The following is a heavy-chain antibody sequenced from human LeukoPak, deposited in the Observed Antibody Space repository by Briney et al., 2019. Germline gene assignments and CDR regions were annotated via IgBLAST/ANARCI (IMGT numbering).Heavy chain of an antibody. CDR3: AKTYYHGSGSYYKFLDY. Sequence: PGGSLRLSCAASGFIFSSYEMNWVRQAPGKGLEWVSYISISGSSIYYADSVKRRFTISRDNAKNSLYLQMNSLRAEDTAVYYCAKTYYHGSGSYYKFLDYWSQGTLVTVSS. D-gene: IGHD3-10*01. V-gene: IGHV3-48*03. CDR1: GFIFSSYE. J-gene: IGHJ4*02. CDR2: ISISGSSI.